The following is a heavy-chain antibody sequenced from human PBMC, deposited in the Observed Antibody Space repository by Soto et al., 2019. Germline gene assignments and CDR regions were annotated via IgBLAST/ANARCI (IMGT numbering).Heavy chain of an antibody. Sequence: SETLSLTCTVSGGSISSSSYYWGWIRQPPGKGLEWIGSIYYSGSTYYNPSLKSRVTISVDTSKNQFSLKLSSVTAADTAVYYCASTNYDILPGRLYYFDYWGQGTLVTVSS. CDR2: IYYSGST. CDR3: ASTNYDILPGRLYYFDY. CDR1: GGSISSSSYY. D-gene: IGHD3-9*01. V-gene: IGHV4-39*01. J-gene: IGHJ4*02.